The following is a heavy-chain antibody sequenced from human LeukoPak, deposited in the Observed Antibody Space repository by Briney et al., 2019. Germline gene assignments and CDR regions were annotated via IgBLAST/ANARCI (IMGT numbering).Heavy chain of an antibody. Sequence: ASVKVSCKASGYSFTDYYMHWVRQAPGQGLEWMEWISPRSGDTSYAQKFQGRVTMTRDTSINTAYMELSRLRSDDTAVYYCARPNYDFWSGYRYYFDYWGQGTLVTVSS. CDR3: ARPNYDFWSGYRYYFDY. CDR2: ISPRSGDT. J-gene: IGHJ4*02. D-gene: IGHD3-3*01. V-gene: IGHV1-2*02. CDR1: GYSFTDYY.